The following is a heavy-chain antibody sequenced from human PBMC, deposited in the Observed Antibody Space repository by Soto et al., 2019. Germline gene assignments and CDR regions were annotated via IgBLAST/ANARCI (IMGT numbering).Heavy chain of an antibody. Sequence: SETLCLTCAVYGGSFSGYYGSWIRQPPGKGLEWIGEINHSGSTNYNPSLKSRVTISVDTSKNQFPLKLSSVTAADTAVYYCARGAPTDDYSNYVALYYYGMDVWGQGTTVTAP. V-gene: IGHV4-34*01. J-gene: IGHJ6*02. CDR2: INHSGST. D-gene: IGHD4-4*01. CDR1: GGSFSGYY. CDR3: ARGAPTDDYSNYVALYYYGMDV.